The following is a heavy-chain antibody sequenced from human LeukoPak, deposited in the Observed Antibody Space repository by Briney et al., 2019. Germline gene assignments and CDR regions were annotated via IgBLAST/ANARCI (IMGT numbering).Heavy chain of an antibody. CDR3: ARASIAVPCGY. D-gene: IGHD6-19*01. CDR2: MNPNSGNT. CDR1: GYTFTSYG. J-gene: IGHJ4*02. V-gene: IGHV1-8*02. Sequence: ASVKVSCKASGYTFTSYGISWVRQATGQGLEWMGWMNPNSGNTGYAQKFQGGVTMTRNTSISTAYMELSSLRSEDTAVYYCARASIAVPCGYWGQGTLVTVSS.